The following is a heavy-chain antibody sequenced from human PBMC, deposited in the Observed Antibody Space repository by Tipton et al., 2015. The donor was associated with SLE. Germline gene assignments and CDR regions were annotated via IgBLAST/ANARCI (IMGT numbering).Heavy chain of an antibody. CDR3: AIYIAAAGCFDY. D-gene: IGHD6-13*01. Sequence: LRLSCAVYGGSFSGYYWSWIRQPPGKGLEWIGEINHSGSTNYNPSLKSRVTISVDTSKNQFSLKLSSVTAADTAVYYCAIYIAAAGCFDYWGQGTLVTVSS. V-gene: IGHV4-34*01. CDR1: GGSFSGYY. CDR2: INHSGST. J-gene: IGHJ4*02.